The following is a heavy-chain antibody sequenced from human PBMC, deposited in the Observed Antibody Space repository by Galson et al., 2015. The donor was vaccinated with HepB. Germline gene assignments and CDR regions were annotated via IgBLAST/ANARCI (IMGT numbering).Heavy chain of an antibody. Sequence: SLRLSCAASRFTFSDYWMHWVRQAPGKGLVWVSRINSDGSSTSSADAVKGRFTISRDNAKRTLYLQMNSLRAEDTAVYYCARGWRWTTVTTTNYYYMDVWGKGTTVTVSS. D-gene: IGHD4-17*01. CDR2: INSDGSST. CDR1: RFTFSDYW. V-gene: IGHV3-74*01. J-gene: IGHJ6*03. CDR3: ARGWRWTTVTTTNYYYMDV.